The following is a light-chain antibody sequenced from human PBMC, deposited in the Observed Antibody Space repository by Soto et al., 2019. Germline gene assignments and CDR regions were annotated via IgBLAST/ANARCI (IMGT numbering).Light chain of an antibody. CDR2: INYDGTH. V-gene: IGLV4-69*01. J-gene: IGLJ3*02. CDR1: SGYSTYA. Sequence: QAVVTQSPSASASLGASVKLTCTLSSGYSTYAIEWHQQQSEKGPRFLVKINYDGTHSKGDGFFDRFSGSSSGAERHLTISGVQSDDEADYYCQSLGTGIQVCGGGTKLTVL. CDR3: QSLGTGIQV.